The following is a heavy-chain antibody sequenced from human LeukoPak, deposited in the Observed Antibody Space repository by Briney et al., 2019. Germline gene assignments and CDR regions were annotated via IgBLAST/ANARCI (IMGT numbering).Heavy chain of an antibody. CDR2: ISGGAGST. V-gene: IGHV3-23*01. Sequence: PGGSLRLSCAASAITFSTYAMSWVRQAPGKGLECVSVISGGAGSTYYADSAKGRFTISRDNSENTLYLQMNSLRAEDTAVYYCAKAPHSSGWYNWGQGTLVTVSS. CDR3: AKAPHSSGWYN. CDR1: AITFSTYA. D-gene: IGHD6-19*01. J-gene: IGHJ4*02.